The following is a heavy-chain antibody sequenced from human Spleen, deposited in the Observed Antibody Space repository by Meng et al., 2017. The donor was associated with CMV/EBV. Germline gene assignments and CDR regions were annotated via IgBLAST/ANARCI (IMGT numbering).Heavy chain of an antibody. J-gene: IGHJ3*02. CDR1: GGSISSGNW. CDR2: IYHSGST. Sequence: SETLSLTCAVSGGSISSGNWWTWVRQSPGKGLEWIGEIYHSGSTNYNPSLKTRVTISVDKSKNQFSLNLTSVTAADTAVYFCARKGQLVGGGFDIWGQGTMVTVSS. CDR3: ARKGQLVGGGFDI. D-gene: IGHD6-13*01. V-gene: IGHV4-4*02.